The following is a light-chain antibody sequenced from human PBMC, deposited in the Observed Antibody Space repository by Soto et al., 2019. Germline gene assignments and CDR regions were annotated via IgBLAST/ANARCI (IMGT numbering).Light chain of an antibody. CDR1: SSDVGGYNY. CDR2: AVS. Sequence: QSALTQPPSASGSPGQSVTISCTGTSSDVGGYNYVSWYQQHPGKAPKLMIYAVSKRPSGVPDRFSGSKSGNTASLTVSGLKAEDEAAYYCSSYAGSNNLVFGGGTKLTVL. CDR3: SSYAGSNNLV. J-gene: IGLJ2*01. V-gene: IGLV2-8*01.